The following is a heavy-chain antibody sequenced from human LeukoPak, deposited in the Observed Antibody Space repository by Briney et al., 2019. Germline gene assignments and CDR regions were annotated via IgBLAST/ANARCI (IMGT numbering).Heavy chain of an antibody. CDR3: AKDAQASSSWSEYFDY. Sequence: GGSLRLSCAASGFTFYNYAISWVRQAPGKGLEWVSGISGDGASTYYADSVRGRFTISRDNSKNTVYLQMNSLRAEDTAVYYCAKDAQASSSWSEYFDYWGQGTLVTVSS. CDR1: GFTFYNYA. CDR2: ISGDGAST. J-gene: IGHJ4*02. V-gene: IGHV3-23*01. D-gene: IGHD6-13*01.